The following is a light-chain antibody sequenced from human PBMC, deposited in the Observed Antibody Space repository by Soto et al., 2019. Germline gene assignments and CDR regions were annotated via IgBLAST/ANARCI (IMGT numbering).Light chain of an antibody. J-gene: IGKJ1*01. CDR3: QQSNNWPKT. V-gene: IGKV3-15*01. Sequence: EIVMTQSPDTLSVSPGETATLSCRASQSVGGNLAWCQQKPGQAPRLLISDASTRAAGLPARFSGSGSGTEFTLTIRRLQSEDFAVSYCQQSNNWPKTFGQGSKV. CDR2: DAS. CDR1: QSVGGN.